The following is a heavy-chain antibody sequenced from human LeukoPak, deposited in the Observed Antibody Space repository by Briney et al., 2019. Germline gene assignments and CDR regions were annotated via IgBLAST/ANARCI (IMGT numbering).Heavy chain of an antibody. D-gene: IGHD3-22*01. Sequence: GGSLRLSCAASGFTFSSYSMNWVRQAPGKGLEWVSSISSSSSYIYYADSVKGRFTISRDNAKNSLYLQMNSLRAEDTAVYYGARAITYYYDSSGYYFDYWGQGTLVTVSS. J-gene: IGHJ4*02. CDR1: GFTFSSYS. V-gene: IGHV3-21*01. CDR2: ISSSSSYI. CDR3: ARAITYYYDSSGYYFDY.